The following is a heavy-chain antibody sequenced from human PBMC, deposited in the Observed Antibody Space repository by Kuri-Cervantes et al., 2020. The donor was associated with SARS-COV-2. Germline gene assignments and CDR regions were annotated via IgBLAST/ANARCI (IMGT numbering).Heavy chain of an antibody. CDR3: ARDQRIANWDY. D-gene: IGHD2-2*01. Sequence: GESLKISCAASGFTFSSYSMNWVRQAPGKGLEWVSSISSSSSYIYYADSVKGRFTVSRDNARNSLFLQMSSLRAEDTALYYCARDQRIANWDYWGQGTLVTVSS. CDR2: ISSSSSYI. V-gene: IGHV3-21*01. CDR1: GFTFSSYS. J-gene: IGHJ4*02.